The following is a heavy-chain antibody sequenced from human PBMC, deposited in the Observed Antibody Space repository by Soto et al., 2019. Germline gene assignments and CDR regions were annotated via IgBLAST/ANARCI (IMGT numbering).Heavy chain of an antibody. Sequence: EVQLLESGGGLVQPGGSLRLSCAASGFRFTTYAMSWVRQAPGKGPEWVSAIGGSGDTTYYADSVKGRFTISRDNSKATLYLQMNSLRAEDSAIYYCAKDWGATRGYFDYWGQGTLVTVSS. D-gene: IGHD1-26*01. V-gene: IGHV3-23*01. CDR2: IGGSGDTT. CDR1: GFRFTTYA. CDR3: AKDWGATRGYFDY. J-gene: IGHJ4*02.